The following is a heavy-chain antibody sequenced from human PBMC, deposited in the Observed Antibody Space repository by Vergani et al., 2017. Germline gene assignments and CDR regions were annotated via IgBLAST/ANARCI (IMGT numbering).Heavy chain of an antibody. D-gene: IGHD1-1*01. CDR2: IYPADSDT. V-gene: IGHV5-51*01. J-gene: IGHJ4*02. CDR3: ARHTTYTDS. Sequence: EVELVQSGPEMRKPGESLKISCKGSEYSFGNYWIGWVRQMPGKGLEWMGIIYPADSDTRYSPSFQGQVTISADKSISTAFLQWDSLKDSYTALYYCARHTTYTDSWGQGTLVTVSS. CDR1: EYSFGNYW.